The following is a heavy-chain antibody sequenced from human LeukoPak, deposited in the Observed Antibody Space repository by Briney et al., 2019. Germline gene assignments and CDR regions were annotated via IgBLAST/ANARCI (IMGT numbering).Heavy chain of an antibody. V-gene: IGHV3-30-3*01. Sequence: PGRSLRLSCAASGFTFSSYAMHWVRQAPGKGPEWVAVISYDGSNKYYADSVKGRFTISRDNSKNTLYLQMNSLRAEDTAVYYCARDLGGYPDDPQYYFDYWGQGTLVTVSS. J-gene: IGHJ4*02. CDR3: ARDLGGYPDDPQYYFDY. D-gene: IGHD3-16*01. CDR2: ISYDGSNK. CDR1: GFTFSSYA.